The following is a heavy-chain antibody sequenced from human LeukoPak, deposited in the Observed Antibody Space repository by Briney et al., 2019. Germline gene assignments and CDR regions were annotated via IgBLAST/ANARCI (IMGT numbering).Heavy chain of an antibody. CDR2: ISGSGGST. CDR1: GFTFSSYA. J-gene: IGHJ4*02. D-gene: IGHD3-10*01. CDR3: ASASALGYYGSGSYRGY. Sequence: PGGSLRLSCAASGFTFSSYAMSWVRQAPGKGLEWVSAISGSGGSTYYADSVKGRFTISRDNSKNTLYLQMNSLRAEDTAEYYCASASALGYYGSGSYRGYWGQGTLVTVSS. V-gene: IGHV3-23*01.